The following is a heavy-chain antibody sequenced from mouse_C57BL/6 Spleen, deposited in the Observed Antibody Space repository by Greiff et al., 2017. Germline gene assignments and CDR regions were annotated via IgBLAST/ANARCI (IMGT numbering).Heavy chain of an antibody. J-gene: IGHJ3*01. Sequence: VMLVESGGGLVQPKGSLKLSCAASGFSFNTYAMNWVRQAPGKGLEWVARIRSKSNNYATYYADSVKDRFTISRDDSESMLYLHMNNLKTEDTAMYYYGRSYYGKRAWFAYWGQGTLVTVSA. V-gene: IGHV10-1*01. D-gene: IGHD1-1*01. CDR2: IRSKSNNYAT. CDR3: GRSYYGKRAWFAY. CDR1: GFSFNTYA.